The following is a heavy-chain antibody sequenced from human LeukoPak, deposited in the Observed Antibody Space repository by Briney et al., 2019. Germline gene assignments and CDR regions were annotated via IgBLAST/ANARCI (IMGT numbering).Heavy chain of an antibody. Sequence: ASVKVSCKASGYTLTVYYIHWVRQAPGQGLEWMGRINPNSGDTNFAQKFQGRVTMTRDTSISTAYMDLSGLRPDDTAVHYCAREGSGYTYGRGSYFDYWGHGILVTVSS. CDR2: INPNSGDT. J-gene: IGHJ4*01. D-gene: IGHD5-18*01. CDR1: GYTLTVYY. CDR3: AREGSGYTYGRGSYFDY. V-gene: IGHV1-2*06.